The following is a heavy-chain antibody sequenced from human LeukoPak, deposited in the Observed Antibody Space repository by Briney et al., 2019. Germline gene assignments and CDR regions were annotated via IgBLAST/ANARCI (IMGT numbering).Heavy chain of an antibody. V-gene: IGHV1-18*01. J-gene: IGHJ3*02. CDR2: ISAYNGNT. D-gene: IGHD2-2*01. CDR1: GYTFTSYG. Sequence: ASVKVSCKASGYTFTSYGISWVRQAPGQGLEWMGWISAYNGNTNYAQKLQGRVTMTTDTSTSTAYMELRSLRSDNTAVYYCARDDVCSSTSCYQTAFDIWGQGTMVTVSS. CDR3: ARDDVCSSTSCYQTAFDI.